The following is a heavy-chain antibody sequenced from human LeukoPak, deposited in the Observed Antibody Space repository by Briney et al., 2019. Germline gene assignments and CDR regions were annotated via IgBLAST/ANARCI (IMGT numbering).Heavy chain of an antibody. J-gene: IGHJ6*03. D-gene: IGHD2-2*01. CDR1: GGSISSGGYH. V-gene: IGHV4-31*03. Sequence: SESLSLTCTVSGGSISSGGYHWSFIRQHPGKGLDWIGYIYYSGCTFYHQSLKSRVTISVDTSKNQFSLKLSSVAAADTAVYYCARALFEEGYCSSTSCHPGYYYYMDVWGKWTTVTVSS. CDR2: IYYSGCT. CDR3: ARALFEEGYCSSTSCHPGYYYYMDV.